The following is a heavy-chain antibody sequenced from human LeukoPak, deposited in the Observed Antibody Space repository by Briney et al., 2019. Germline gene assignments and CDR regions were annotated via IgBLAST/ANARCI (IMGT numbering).Heavy chain of an antibody. CDR3: ATDMGWGTSGTTSVDY. CDR2: FDPEDGET. D-gene: IGHD1-7*01. J-gene: IGHJ4*02. V-gene: IGHV1-24*01. CDR1: GYTLTELS. Sequence: GASVKVSCKVSGYTLTELSMHWVRQAPGKGLEWMGGFDPEDGETIYAQKFQGRVTMTEDTSTDTAYMELSSLRSEDTAVYYCATDMGWGTSGTTSVDYWGQGTLVTVSS.